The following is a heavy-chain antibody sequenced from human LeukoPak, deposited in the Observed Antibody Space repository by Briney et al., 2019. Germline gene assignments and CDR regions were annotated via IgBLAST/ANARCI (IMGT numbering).Heavy chain of an antibody. CDR2: ISYDGSNK. J-gene: IGHJ4*02. D-gene: IGHD3-22*01. V-gene: IGHV3-30-3*01. CDR1: GFTFSSYT. CDR3: ARDGKITMIVVVPQFDY. Sequence: GGSLRLSCAASGFTFSSYTMHWVRQAPGKGLEWVAVISYDGSNKYYADSVKGRFTISRDNSKNTLHLQMNSLRAEDTAVYYCARDGKITMIVVVPQFDYWGQGTLVTVSS.